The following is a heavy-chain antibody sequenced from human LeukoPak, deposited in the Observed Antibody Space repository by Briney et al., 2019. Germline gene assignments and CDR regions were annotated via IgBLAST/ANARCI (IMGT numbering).Heavy chain of an antibody. Sequence: GASVKVSCKASGYTFTSYDINWVRQATGQGLEWMGWMNPNSGNTGYAQKFQGRVTMTRNTSISTAYMELSSLRSEDTAVYYCARLGELGMVRPQNAYYYYYGMDVWGQGTTVTVSS. V-gene: IGHV1-8*01. CDR3: ARLGELGMVRPQNAYYYYYGMDV. D-gene: IGHD3-10*01. J-gene: IGHJ6*02. CDR2: MNPNSGNT. CDR1: GYTFTSYD.